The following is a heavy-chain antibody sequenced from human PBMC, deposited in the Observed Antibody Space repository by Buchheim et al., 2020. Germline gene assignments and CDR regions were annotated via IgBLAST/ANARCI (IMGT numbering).Heavy chain of an antibody. Sequence: EVQLVESGGGLVQPGGSLRLSCAASGFTVSSKYMSWVRQAPGKGLEWVSLIYTGGNTYYADSVKGRFTISRDNSKNTLYLQMNSLRAEDTAVYYCARVFHRRRIAAAVYFDYWGQGTL. CDR2: IYTGGNT. CDR1: GFTVSSKY. D-gene: IGHD6-13*01. V-gene: IGHV3-66*01. J-gene: IGHJ4*02. CDR3: ARVFHRRRIAAAVYFDY.